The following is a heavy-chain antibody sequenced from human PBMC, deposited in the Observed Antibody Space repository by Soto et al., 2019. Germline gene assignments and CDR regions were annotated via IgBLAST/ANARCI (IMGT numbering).Heavy chain of an antibody. V-gene: IGHV3-21*01. CDR1: GSPFSTYG. D-gene: IGHD1-26*01. CDR2: ISNGGDYI. CDR3: ARVESAGRSIRD. J-gene: IGHJ4*02. Sequence: EVQVVESGGGLVKPGGSLRLSCTASGSPFSTYGMNWVRQAPGKGLEWISSISNGGDYIYYADSVQGRFTISRDNAKNSLYLLMNSLRAEDTAVYFCARVESAGRSIRDWGQGTLVTVSS.